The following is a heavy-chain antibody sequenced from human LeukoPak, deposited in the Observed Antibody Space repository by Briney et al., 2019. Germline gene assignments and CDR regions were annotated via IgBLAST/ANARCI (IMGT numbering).Heavy chain of an antibody. CDR3: ATERGYSGFFDY. J-gene: IGHJ4*02. CDR2: IYSGGIT. CDR1: GFTVSSNY. V-gene: IGHV3-53*01. D-gene: IGHD5-12*01. Sequence: HPGGSLRLSCAASGFTVSSNYMSWVRQAPGKGLEWVSVIYSGGITYYADSVKGRFTISRDDSKNTLSLQMNSLRAEDTAMYYCATERGYSGFFDYWGQGTLVTVSS.